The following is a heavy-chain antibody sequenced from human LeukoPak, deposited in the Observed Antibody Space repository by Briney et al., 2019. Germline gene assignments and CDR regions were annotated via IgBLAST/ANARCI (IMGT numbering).Heavy chain of an antibody. CDR1: GFTFSSQG. V-gene: IGHV3-33*06. J-gene: IGHJ4*02. CDR2: IWYDGSKK. Sequence: GRSLRLSCAASGFTFSSQGMHWVRQAPGKGLEWVAVIWYDGSKKHYADSVKGRFTISRDNSKNTLYLQMNSLRAEDTAVYYCGKEPSCSGGSCYVYWGQGTLVTVSS. D-gene: IGHD2-15*01. CDR3: GKEPSCSGGSCYVY.